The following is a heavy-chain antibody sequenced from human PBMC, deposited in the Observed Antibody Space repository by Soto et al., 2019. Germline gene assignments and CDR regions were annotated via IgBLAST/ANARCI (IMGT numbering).Heavy chain of an antibody. Sequence: SETLSLTCTVSGGSIRNYYWSWIRQPPGKGLEWIGYIYYSGSTNYNPSLKSRVTISLDTSKNQFSLKLSSVTAADTAVYYCARRVGLLYAHPNFYYYYMDVWGKGTTVTVSS. V-gene: IGHV4-59*08. D-gene: IGHD2-8*01. CDR2: IYYSGST. CDR1: GGSIRNYY. CDR3: ARRVGLLYAHPNFYYYYMDV. J-gene: IGHJ6*03.